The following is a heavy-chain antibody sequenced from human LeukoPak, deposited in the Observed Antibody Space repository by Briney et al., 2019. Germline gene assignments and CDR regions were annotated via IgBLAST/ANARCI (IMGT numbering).Heavy chain of an antibody. V-gene: IGHV3-30-3*01. CDR1: GFTYSSYT. CDR3: ARDGGIAAAGTLDYFDY. Sequence: GRSLRLSCAASGFTYSSYTMHWVRQAPGKGLEWVAVISYDGSNKYYADSVKGRFTISRDNSKNTLYLQMNSLRAEDTAVYYCARDGGIAAAGTLDYFDYRGQGTLVTVSS. J-gene: IGHJ4*02. CDR2: ISYDGSNK. D-gene: IGHD6-13*01.